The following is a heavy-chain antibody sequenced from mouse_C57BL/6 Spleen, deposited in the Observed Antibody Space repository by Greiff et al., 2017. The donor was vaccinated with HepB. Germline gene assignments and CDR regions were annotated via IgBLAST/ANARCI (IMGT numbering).Heavy chain of an antibody. Sequence: QVQLQQPGAELVKPGASVKLSCKASGYTFTSYWMQWVKQRPGQGLEWIGEIDPSDSYTNYNQKFKGKATLTVDTSSSTAYMQLSSLTSEDSAVYYCARSGYYYYAMDYWGQGTSVTVSS. CDR1: GYTFTSYW. CDR3: ARSGYYYYAMDY. CDR2: IDPSDSYT. D-gene: IGHD1-1*01. V-gene: IGHV1-50*01. J-gene: IGHJ4*01.